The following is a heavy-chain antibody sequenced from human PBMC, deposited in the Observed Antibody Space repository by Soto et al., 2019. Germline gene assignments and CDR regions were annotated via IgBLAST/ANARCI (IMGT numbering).Heavy chain of an antibody. J-gene: IGHJ5*02. CDR3: AALLQGSSGWERWFDP. CDR2: IHNSGSI. D-gene: IGHD6-19*01. CDR1: NGSISSDY. V-gene: IGHV4-59*01. Sequence: SETLSLTCSVSNGSISSDYWSWIRQPPGKGLEWIGYIHNSGSINYNPSLKSRLTISLDTSKNQISLKLRSVTAADTAVYYCAALLQGSSGWERWFDPWGQGTLVTVSS.